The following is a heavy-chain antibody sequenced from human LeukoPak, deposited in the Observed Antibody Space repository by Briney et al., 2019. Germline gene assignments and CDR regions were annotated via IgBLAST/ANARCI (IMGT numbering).Heavy chain of an antibody. CDR3: AREDAVQGYFDY. Sequence: GGSLRLSCAASGFAFSSYTANWVRQAPGQGLEWVSSITSSSRYIFYADSVKGRFTISRDNANNSLYLQMNSLRAEDTAVYYCAREDAVQGYFDYWGQGTLVTVSS. J-gene: IGHJ4*02. CDR1: GFAFSSYT. V-gene: IGHV3-21*06. D-gene: IGHD2-15*01. CDR2: ITSSSRYI.